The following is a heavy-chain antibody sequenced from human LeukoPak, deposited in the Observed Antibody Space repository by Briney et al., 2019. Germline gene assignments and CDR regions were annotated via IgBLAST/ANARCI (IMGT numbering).Heavy chain of an antibody. Sequence: PSETLSLTCTVSGVSISSYYWSWIRQPPGKGLEWIGYIYYSGSTNYNPSLKSRVTISVDTSKNQFSLKLSSVTAADTAVYYCATAVAGTDYWGQGTLVTVSS. J-gene: IGHJ4*02. CDR1: GVSISSYY. D-gene: IGHD6-19*01. V-gene: IGHV4-59*01. CDR2: IYYSGST. CDR3: ATAVAGTDY.